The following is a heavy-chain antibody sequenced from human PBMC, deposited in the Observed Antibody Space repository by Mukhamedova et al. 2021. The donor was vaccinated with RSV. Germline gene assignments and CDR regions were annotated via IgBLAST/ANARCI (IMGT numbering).Heavy chain of an antibody. CDR3: TRRLESWYSSGWYHFDY. V-gene: IGHV3-73*01. CDR2: IRSKTNSYAT. D-gene: IGHD6-19*01. Sequence: GGIRSKTNSYATAYAASVKGRFTISRDDSKNTACLQMNSLKTEDTAVYYCTRRLESWYSSGWYHFDYWGQGTLVTVSS. J-gene: IGHJ4*02.